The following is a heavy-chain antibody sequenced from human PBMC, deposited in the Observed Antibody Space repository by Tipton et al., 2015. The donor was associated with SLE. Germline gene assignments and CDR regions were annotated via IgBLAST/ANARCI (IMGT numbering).Heavy chain of an antibody. CDR2: IYSGGST. D-gene: IGHD3-3*01. J-gene: IGHJ4*02. CDR1: GFTVSSNY. Sequence: SLRLSCAASGFTVSSNYMSWVRQAPGKGLEWVSVIYSGGSTYYADSVKGRFTISRDNSKNTLYLQMNSLRAEDTAVYYCARDRPTTDFWSGYYDYWGQGTLVTVSS. CDR3: ARDRPTTDFWSGYYDY. V-gene: IGHV3-66*02.